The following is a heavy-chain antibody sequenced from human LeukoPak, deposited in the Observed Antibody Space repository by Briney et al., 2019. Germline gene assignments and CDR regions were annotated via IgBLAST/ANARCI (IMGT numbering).Heavy chain of an antibody. Sequence: SETLSLTCTVSGGSISSGDYYWSWIRQPPGKGLEWIGYIYYSGSTYYNPSLKSRVTISVDTSKNQFSLKLSSVTAADTAVYYCARGRSGSYFDYWGQGTLVTVSS. J-gene: IGHJ4*02. CDR1: GGSISSGDYY. D-gene: IGHD1-26*01. CDR2: IYYSGST. V-gene: IGHV4-30-4*01. CDR3: ARGRSGSYFDY.